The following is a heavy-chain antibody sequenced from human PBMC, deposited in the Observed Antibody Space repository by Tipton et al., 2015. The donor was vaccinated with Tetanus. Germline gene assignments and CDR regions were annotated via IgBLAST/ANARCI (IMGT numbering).Heavy chain of an antibody. D-gene: IGHD5-12*01. CDR2: LSWNGGSI. J-gene: IGHJ4*02. V-gene: IGHV3-9*01. CDR1: GFVFDDYS. CDR3: ARATGGYRGYDYVDF. Sequence: SLRLSCAASGFVFDDYSMHWVRQGPGTGLEWVSGLSWNGGSIDYADSVRGRFTISRDNAKNLVFLQMNSLRAEDTAVYYCARATGGYRGYDYVDFWGQGTLVAVSS.